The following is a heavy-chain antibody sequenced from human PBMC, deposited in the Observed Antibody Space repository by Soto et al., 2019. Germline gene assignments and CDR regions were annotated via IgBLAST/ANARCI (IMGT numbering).Heavy chain of an antibody. CDR2: IKSRADGGTA. J-gene: IGHJ4*02. D-gene: IGHD3-16*01. Sequence: PGGSLRLSCAPSGFAFTNYAMTWVRQAPGKGLEWVGRIKSRADGGTADHAAPVKGRFAISRDDSKNTLYLQMNSLKTEDTAVYYCATLGGNLGAFDYWGQGTLVTVSS. V-gene: IGHV3-15*01. CDR1: GFAFTNYA. CDR3: ATLGGNLGAFDY.